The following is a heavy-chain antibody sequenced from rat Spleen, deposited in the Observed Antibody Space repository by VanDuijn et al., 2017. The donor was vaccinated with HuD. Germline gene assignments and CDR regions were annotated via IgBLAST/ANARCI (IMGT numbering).Heavy chain of an antibody. Sequence: EVQLVESGGGLVQPGRSLKLSCAASGFTFSDYYMAWVRQAPTKGLEWVATINYDGRNIYYRDSVKGRFSISRDNARNTLYLQMDSLRSEDTATYYCAKDPPRFDYWGQGVMVTVSS. CDR1: GFTFSDYY. V-gene: IGHV5S10*01. CDR3: AKDPPRFDY. CDR2: INYDGRNI. J-gene: IGHJ2*01.